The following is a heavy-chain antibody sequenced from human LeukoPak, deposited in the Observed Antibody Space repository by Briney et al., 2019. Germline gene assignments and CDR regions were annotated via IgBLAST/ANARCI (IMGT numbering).Heavy chain of an antibody. CDR2: VYYSGST. CDR1: NGSFSGYY. V-gene: IGHV4-39*01. J-gene: IGHJ6*03. CDR3: ARGGSTLHSAGGHDIEFYYYYYMDV. D-gene: IGHD3-9*01. Sequence: SETLSLTCAVYNGSFSGYYWGWIRQPPGKGLEWIGSVYYSGSTYNNLSLKSRVIISVDTSKNQFSLKLYSVTAADTAVYYCARGGSTLHSAGGHDIEFYYYYYMDVWGKGTTVTTSS.